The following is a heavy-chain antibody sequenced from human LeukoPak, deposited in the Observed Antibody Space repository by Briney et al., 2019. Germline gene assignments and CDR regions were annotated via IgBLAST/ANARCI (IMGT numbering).Heavy chain of an antibody. CDR2: IYLNDDK. CDR1: GFSLSTSGVG. D-gene: IGHD2-2*01. J-gene: IGHJ1*01. CDR3: ARPYCSSASCFNAEYFQH. V-gene: IGHV2-5*01. Sequence: SGPTLVNPTQTLTLTCTFSGFSLSTSGVGVGWIRQPPGKALEWPALIYLNDDKHYSPSLKSRLTITKDISKNQVVLTMTNMDPADTATYFCARPYCSSASCFNAEYFQHWGQGTLVTVSS.